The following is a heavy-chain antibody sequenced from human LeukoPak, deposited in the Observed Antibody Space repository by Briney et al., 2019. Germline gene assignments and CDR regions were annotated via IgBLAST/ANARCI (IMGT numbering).Heavy chain of an antibody. CDR3: ARALLWFGEEGYFDY. J-gene: IGHJ4*02. Sequence: ASVKVSCKASGYTFTGYYMHWVRQAPGQGLEWMGWINPNSGGTNYAQKFQGRVTMTRDTSISTAYMELSRLRSDDTAVYYCARALLWFGEEGYFDYWGQGTLVTVSS. V-gene: IGHV1-2*02. CDR1: GYTFTGYY. CDR2: INPNSGGT. D-gene: IGHD3-10*01.